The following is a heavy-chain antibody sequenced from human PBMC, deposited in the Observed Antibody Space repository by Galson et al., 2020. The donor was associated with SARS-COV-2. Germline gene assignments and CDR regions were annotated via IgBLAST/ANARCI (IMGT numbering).Heavy chain of an antibody. CDR1: GYTLTELS. CDR3: ATGDPRIVGATTPFYGMDV. J-gene: IGHJ6*02. CDR2: FDPEDGET. V-gene: IGHV1-24*01. D-gene: IGHD1-26*01. Sequence: ASVKVSCKVSGYTLTELSMHWVRQAPGKGLEWMGGFDPEDGETIYAQKFQGRVTMTEDTSTDTAYMELSSLRSEDTAVYYCATGDPRIVGATTPFYGMDVWGQGTTVTVSS.